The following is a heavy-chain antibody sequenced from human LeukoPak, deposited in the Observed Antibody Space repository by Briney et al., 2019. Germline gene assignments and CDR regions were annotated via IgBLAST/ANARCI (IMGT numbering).Heavy chain of an antibody. CDR2: VSFETNDI. CDR1: GSNLRSFG. CDR3: ARDSLRRGTAYFDH. Sequence: GGSLSPSCAASGSNLRSFGFDCVRQAPGKGLEWLAIVSFETNDIYYTDSVKGRFTISGDEANNDLTLQVDSRRSDGTARYYCARDSLRRGTAYFDHWGQGTLVTVAS. D-gene: IGHD1-26*01. V-gene: IGHV3-30*03. J-gene: IGHJ4*02.